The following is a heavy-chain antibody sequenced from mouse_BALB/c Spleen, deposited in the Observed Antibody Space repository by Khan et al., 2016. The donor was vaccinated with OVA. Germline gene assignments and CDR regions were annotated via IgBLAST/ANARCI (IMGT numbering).Heavy chain of an antibody. CDR2: IDPPNDDS. V-gene: IGHV14-3*02. Sequence: VQLQQSGAELVKPGASVKLSCSASGFNIKDTYIHWMKQRPEQGLEWIGRIDPPNDDSKYGQKFQAKATLTADTSSNTAYLQLSSLTSEYTAVYYFATRDGNPCAFWGQGTLVSVSA. CDR1: GFNIKDTY. J-gene: IGHJ3*01. CDR3: ATRDGNPCAF. D-gene: IGHD2-1*01.